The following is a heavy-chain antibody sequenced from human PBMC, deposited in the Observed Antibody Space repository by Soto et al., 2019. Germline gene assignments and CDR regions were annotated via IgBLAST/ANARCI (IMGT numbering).Heavy chain of an antibody. Sequence: SETLSLTCTVSGGSISSGGYYWSWIRQHPGKGLEWIGYIYYSGSTYYNPSLKSRVTISVDTSKNQFSLKLSSVTAADTAVYYCARELRGGYYKEPLGAYYYGMDVWGQGTTVTVSS. J-gene: IGHJ6*02. CDR2: IYYSGST. V-gene: IGHV4-31*03. CDR3: ARELRGGYYKEPLGAYYYGMDV. D-gene: IGHD3-10*01. CDR1: GGSISSGGYY.